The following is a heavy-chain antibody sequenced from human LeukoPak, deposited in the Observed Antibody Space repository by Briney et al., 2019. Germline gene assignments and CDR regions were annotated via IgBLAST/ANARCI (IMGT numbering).Heavy chain of an antibody. J-gene: IGHJ4*02. CDR1: GGSFSGYY. D-gene: IGHD3-10*01. V-gene: IGHV4-34*01. CDR3: ARHFVRLRPGYYGSGSYYRGPLDY. Sequence: SETLSLTCAVYGGSFSGYYWSWIRQPPGKGLEWIGEINHSGSTNYNPSLKSRVTISVDTSKNQFSLKLSSVTAADTAVYYCARHFVRLRPGYYGSGSYYRGPLDYWGQGTLVTVSS. CDR2: INHSGST.